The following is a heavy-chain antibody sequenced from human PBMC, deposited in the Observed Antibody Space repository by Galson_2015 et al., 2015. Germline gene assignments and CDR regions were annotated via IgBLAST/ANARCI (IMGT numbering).Heavy chain of an antibody. D-gene: IGHD6-13*01. CDR3: ARDAGYSSSWNWFDP. J-gene: IGHJ5*02. CDR2: IWYDGSNK. CDR1: GYTFSSYG. V-gene: IGHV3-33*01. Sequence: SLRLSCAASGYTFSSYGMHWVRQAPGKGLEWVAVIWYDGSNKYYADSVKGRFTISRDNSKNTLYLQMNSLRAEDTAVYYCARDAGYSSSWNWFDPWSQGTLVTVSS.